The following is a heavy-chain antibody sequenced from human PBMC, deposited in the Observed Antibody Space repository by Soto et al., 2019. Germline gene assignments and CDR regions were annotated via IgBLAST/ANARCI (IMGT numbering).Heavy chain of an antibody. CDR3: ARDPMARTTNAFDI. CDR2: IIPILGIA. D-gene: IGHD1-1*01. Sequence: QVQLVQSGAEVKKPGSSVKVSCKASGGTFSSYTISWVRQAPGQGLEWMGRIIPILGIANYAQKFQGRVTITADKSTSTAYMELSSLRSEDTAVYYCARDPMARTTNAFDIWGQGTWSPSLQ. J-gene: IGHJ3*02. CDR1: GGTFSSYT. V-gene: IGHV1-69*08.